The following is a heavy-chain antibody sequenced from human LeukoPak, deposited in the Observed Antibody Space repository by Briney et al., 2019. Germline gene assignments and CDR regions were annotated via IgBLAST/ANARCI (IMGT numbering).Heavy chain of an antibody. CDR3: TRDSGTTGEVKSDP. D-gene: IGHD3-10*01. V-gene: IGHV4-4*07. J-gene: IGHJ5*02. CDR2: IYGDGTI. Sequence: SETLSLTCTVSGGSISKQYWTWVRQSAGKGLEWIGRIYGDGTITYNPSLKSRVTMSVDTSKNQFSLRLTSVTAADTAMYYCTRDSGTTGEVKSDPWGQGILVTVSS. CDR1: GGSISKQY.